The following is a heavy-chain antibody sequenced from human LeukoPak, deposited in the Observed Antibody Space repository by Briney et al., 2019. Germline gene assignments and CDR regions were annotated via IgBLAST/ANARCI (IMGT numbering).Heavy chain of an antibody. J-gene: IGHJ4*02. Sequence: GGSLRLSCSASGFTLSSHAMSWVRQAPGEGLEWVSAFTAGGINTYYADSVKGRFTISRDNSKNTLYLQMNSLRAEDTAVYYCARRAGGYSHPYDYWGQGILVTVSS. CDR1: GFTLSSHA. V-gene: IGHV3-23*01. CDR3: ARRAGGYSHPYDY. CDR2: FTAGGINT. D-gene: IGHD4-23*01.